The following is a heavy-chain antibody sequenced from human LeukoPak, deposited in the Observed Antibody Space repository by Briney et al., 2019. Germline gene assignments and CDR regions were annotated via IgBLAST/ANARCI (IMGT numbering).Heavy chain of an antibody. CDR3: AKQNGGSYYGWDYFDY. CDR2: IWYDGSNK. V-gene: IGHV3-33*06. D-gene: IGHD1-26*01. Sequence: GGSLRLSCAASGFTFSSYGMHWVRQAPGKGLEWVAVIWYDGSNKYYADSVKGRFTISRDNSKNTLFLEMNSLRAEDTAVYYCAKQNGGSYYGWDYFDYWGQGTLVTASS. J-gene: IGHJ4*02. CDR1: GFTFSSYG.